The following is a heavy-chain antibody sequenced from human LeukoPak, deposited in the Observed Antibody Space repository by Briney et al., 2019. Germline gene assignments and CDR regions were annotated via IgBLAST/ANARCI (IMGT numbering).Heavy chain of an antibody. Sequence: GGSLRLSCAASGFTFSTYDMNWVRQAPGKGLEWVSTIRGSSGSTYYADSVKGRFTISRDNSKNTLYLQMNSLRAEDTAVYYCAHDNTGYYLFDYWGQGTLLTVSS. D-gene: IGHD3-22*01. CDR3: AHDNTGYYLFDY. CDR2: IRGSSGST. CDR1: GFTFSTYD. J-gene: IGHJ4*02. V-gene: IGHV3-23*01.